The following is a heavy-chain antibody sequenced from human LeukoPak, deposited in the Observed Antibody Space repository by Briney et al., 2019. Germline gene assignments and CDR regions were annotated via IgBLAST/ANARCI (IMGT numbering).Heavy chain of an antibody. Sequence: GASVKVSCKASGYTFTGYYMHWVRQAPGQGLEWMGWINPKSGSTNYAQKFQGRVTMTRDTSISTTYMELSRLTPDDTAVYYCARDSAYYTPDNWCDPWGQGTLVTVSS. CDR2: INPKSGST. CDR3: ARDSAYYTPDNWCDP. CDR1: GYTFTGYY. D-gene: IGHD3-22*01. J-gene: IGHJ5*02. V-gene: IGHV1-2*02.